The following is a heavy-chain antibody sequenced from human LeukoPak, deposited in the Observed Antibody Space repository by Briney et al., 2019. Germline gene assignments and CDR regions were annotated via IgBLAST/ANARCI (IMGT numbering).Heavy chain of an antibody. V-gene: IGHV4-59*01. CDR3: ARNSSELYYYDTSGYQYYLYMDV. CDR2: IYYSGST. J-gene: IGHJ6*03. D-gene: IGHD3-22*01. Sequence: SETLSLTCTVSGGSISSYYWNWIRQPPGKGLEWIGHIYYSGSTNYNPSLKSRVTISVDTSKNQFSLKLSSVTAADTAVYYCARNSSELYYYDTSGYQYYLYMDVWGKGTTATVSS. CDR1: GGSISSYY.